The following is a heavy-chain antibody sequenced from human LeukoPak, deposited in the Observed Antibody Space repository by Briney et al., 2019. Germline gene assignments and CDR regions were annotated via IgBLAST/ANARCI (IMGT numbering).Heavy chain of an antibody. CDR2: ISSSSSYI. Sequence: GGSLRLSCAPSGFTLSSYTMKWVRQAPGKGLGWVLSISSSSSYIYYADSVKGRFTISRDNAKNSLYLQMNSLRVEDTAVYYCARVGDIATAGTYYYAMDVWGQGTTVTVSS. J-gene: IGHJ6*02. CDR3: ARVGDIATAGTYYYAMDV. V-gene: IGHV3-21*01. D-gene: IGHD6-13*01. CDR1: GFTLSSYT.